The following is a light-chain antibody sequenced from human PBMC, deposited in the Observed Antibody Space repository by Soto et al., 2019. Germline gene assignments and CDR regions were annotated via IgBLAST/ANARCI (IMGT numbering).Light chain of an antibody. CDR3: QQRTNWPLT. CDR2: DAS. Sequence: EIVLTQSPVTLSLSPGERATLSCRTSQSVTTFLDWYQQKRGQAPRLLIYDASKRATGIPARFSGSGSGTDFTLTISSLEPEDFAVYYCQQRTNWPLTFGGGTKVEIK. V-gene: IGKV3-11*01. J-gene: IGKJ4*01. CDR1: QSVTTF.